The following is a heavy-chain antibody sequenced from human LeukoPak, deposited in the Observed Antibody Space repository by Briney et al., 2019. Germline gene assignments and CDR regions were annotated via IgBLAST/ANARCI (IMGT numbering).Heavy chain of an antibody. CDR3: ANWGIVNIDY. CDR2: IRHDGTNK. D-gene: IGHD2/OR15-2a*01. J-gene: IGHJ4*02. V-gene: IGHV3-30*02. Sequence: GGSLRLSCAASGFTFSSYGMHWVRQAPGKGLEWVAFIRHDGTNKYYTDSVKGRFTISRDNSKNTLYLQMNSLRPEDTAVYDCANWGIVNIDYWGQGTLVTVCS. CDR1: GFTFSSYG.